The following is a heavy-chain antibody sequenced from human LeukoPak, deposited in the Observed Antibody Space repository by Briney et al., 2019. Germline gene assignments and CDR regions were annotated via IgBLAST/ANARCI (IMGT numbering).Heavy chain of an antibody. J-gene: IGHJ4*02. CDR2: INSDGGSP. Sequence: GGSLRLSCAASGFTFSNLWMHWVRQAPGKGLVWVSRINSDGGSPSYADSVKGRFTISRNNAENTLYLQMNSLRAEDTAVYFCASGQFWSGYYYDYWGLGTLVTVSS. D-gene: IGHD3-3*01. V-gene: IGHV3-74*01. CDR3: ASGQFWSGYYYDY. CDR1: GFTFSNLW.